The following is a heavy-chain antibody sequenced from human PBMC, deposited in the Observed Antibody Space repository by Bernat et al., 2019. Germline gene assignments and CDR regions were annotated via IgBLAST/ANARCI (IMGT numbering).Heavy chain of an antibody. CDR2: ISSSSSTI. CDR1: GFTFSSYS. J-gene: IGHJ4*02. CDR3: AIVVLTVTNPFDY. D-gene: IGHD4-17*01. Sequence: EVQLVESGGGLVQPGGSLRLSCAASGFTFSSYSMNWVRQAPGKGLEWVSYISSSSSTIYYADSVNGRFTISRATAQPSLYLHMTSLRDEDTAVYSCAIVVLTVTNPFDYWGQGTLVTVSS. V-gene: IGHV3-48*02.